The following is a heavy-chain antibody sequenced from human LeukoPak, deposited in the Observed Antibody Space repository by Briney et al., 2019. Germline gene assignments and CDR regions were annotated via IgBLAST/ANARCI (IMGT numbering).Heavy chain of an antibody. J-gene: IGHJ4*02. CDR3: ARGRRWYGSGSRLDY. D-gene: IGHD3-10*01. CDR2: IYYSGST. V-gene: IGHV4-59*12. Sequence: SETLSLTCTVSGGSISSYYWSWIRQPPGKGLEWIGYIYYSGSTNYNPSLKSRVTISVDTSKNQFSLKLSSVTAADTAVYYCARGRRWYGSGSRLDYWGQGTLVTVSS. CDR1: GGSISSYY.